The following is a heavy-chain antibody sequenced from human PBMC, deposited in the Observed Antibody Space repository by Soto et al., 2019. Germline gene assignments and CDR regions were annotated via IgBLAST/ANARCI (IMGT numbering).Heavy chain of an antibody. V-gene: IGHV5-51*01. D-gene: IGHD5-18*01. Sequence: GESLKISCKGSGYTFTNYWIGWVRQMPGKGLEWMGIIYPRDSDTSYSPAFQGQVTISADKSTNTAYLHLTSLKASDTAMYYCARTDGYAPCDNWGQGTLVTVSS. J-gene: IGHJ4*02. CDR3: ARTDGYAPCDN. CDR2: IYPRDSDT. CDR1: GYTFTNYW.